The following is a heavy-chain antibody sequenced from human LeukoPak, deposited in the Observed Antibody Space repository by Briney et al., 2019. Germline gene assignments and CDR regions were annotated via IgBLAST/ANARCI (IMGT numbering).Heavy chain of an antibody. CDR2: IYYSGST. D-gene: IGHD3-9*01. CDR3: AGILTLGRYFDY. CDR1: GGSISCSSYY. Sequence: PSETLSLTCTVSGGSISCSSYYWGWIRQPPGKGLEWIGSIYYSGSTYYNPSLKSRVTISVDTSKNQFSLKLSSVTAADTAVYYCAGILTLGRYFDYWGQGTLVTVSS. J-gene: IGHJ4*02. V-gene: IGHV4-39*01.